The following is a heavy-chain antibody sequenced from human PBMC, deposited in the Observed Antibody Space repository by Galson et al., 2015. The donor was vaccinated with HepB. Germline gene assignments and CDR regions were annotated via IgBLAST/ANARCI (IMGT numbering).Heavy chain of an antibody. CDR2: TYYRSKWYK. J-gene: IGHJ6*02. Sequence: AISGDSVSSNSAVWNWIRQSPSRGLEWLGRTYYRSKWYKDYALFVMSRITINADTSRNQISLQLNSMTPEDTAVYYCAYGVDVWGQGTTVTVSS. CDR1: GDSVSSNSAV. CDR3: AYGVDV. V-gene: IGHV6-1*01.